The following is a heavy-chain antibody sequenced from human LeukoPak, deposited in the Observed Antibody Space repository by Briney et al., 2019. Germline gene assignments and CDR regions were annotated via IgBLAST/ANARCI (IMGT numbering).Heavy chain of an antibody. CDR1: GYTFTSYG. J-gene: IGHJ4*02. CDR2: ISAYNGNT. CDR3: ARDSFTCSSTSCYQGDY. V-gene: IGHV1-18*01. D-gene: IGHD2-2*01. Sequence: ASVKVSCKASGYTFTSYGISWVRQAPGQGPEWMGWISAYNGNTNYAQKLQGRVTMTTDTSTSTAYTELRSLRSDDTAVYYCARDSFTCSSTSCYQGDYWGQGTLVTVSS.